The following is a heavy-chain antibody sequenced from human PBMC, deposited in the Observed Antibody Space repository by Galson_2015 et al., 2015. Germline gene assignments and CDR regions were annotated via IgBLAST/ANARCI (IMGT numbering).Heavy chain of an antibody. CDR3: ARDSQFTNDV. Sequence: SLRLSCAASGFTFSNSWMTWVRQSPGKGLEWVANIKPDGSEKYYGDSVRGRVTISRDNAKSLLFLQVNSLRAEDTAVYYCARDSQFTNDVWGKGTTVTVSS. CDR1: GFTFSNSW. CDR2: IKPDGSEK. D-gene: IGHD5-24*01. V-gene: IGHV3-7*01. J-gene: IGHJ6*04.